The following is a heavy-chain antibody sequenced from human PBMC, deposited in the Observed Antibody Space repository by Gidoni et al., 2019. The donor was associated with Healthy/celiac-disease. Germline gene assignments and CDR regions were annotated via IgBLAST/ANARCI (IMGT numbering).Heavy chain of an antibody. Sequence: QVQLQESGPGLVKPSETLSLTCTVSGGSISSYYWSWIRQPPGKGLEWIGYIYYSGSTNYNPSLKSRVTISVDTSKNQFSLKLSSVTAADTAVYYCARDLPPAAGNSGGWFDPWGQGTLVTVSS. CDR3: ARDLPPAAGNSGGWFDP. J-gene: IGHJ5*02. CDR2: IYYSGST. D-gene: IGHD6-13*01. CDR1: GGSISSYY. V-gene: IGHV4-59*01.